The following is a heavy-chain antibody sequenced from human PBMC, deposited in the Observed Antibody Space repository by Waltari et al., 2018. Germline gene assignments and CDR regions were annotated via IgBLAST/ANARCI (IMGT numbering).Heavy chain of an antibody. J-gene: IGHJ5*02. V-gene: IGHV4-31*03. CDR3: ATNHYGTGKGWFDP. Sequence: QVQLQESGPGLVKASETLSLTCTVSGGSISSGGYYWSWIRQHPGKGLEWIGYIYYTGRTDYNPSRKSRVSISVETSKNQFSLKLSSVTAADTAVYYCATNHYGTGKGWFDPWGQGTPVTVSS. CDR1: GGSISSGGYY. D-gene: IGHD3-10*01. CDR2: IYYTGRT.